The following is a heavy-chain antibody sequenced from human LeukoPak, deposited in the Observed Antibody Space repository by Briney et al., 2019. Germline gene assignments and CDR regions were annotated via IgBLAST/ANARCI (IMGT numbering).Heavy chain of an antibody. Sequence: PGGSLRLSCAASGFTFDDYTMHWVRQAPGKGLEWVSLISWDGNSTNYADSVKGRFTISRDNSKNSLCLQMNSLRTEDTALYYCAKDIGVRQLGADYWGQGTLVTVSS. V-gene: IGHV3-43*01. D-gene: IGHD6-6*01. CDR1: GFTFDDYT. CDR2: ISWDGNST. J-gene: IGHJ4*02. CDR3: AKDIGVRQLGADY.